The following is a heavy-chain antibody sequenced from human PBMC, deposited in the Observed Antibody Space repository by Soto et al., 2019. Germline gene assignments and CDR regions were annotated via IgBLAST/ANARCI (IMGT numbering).Heavy chain of an antibody. D-gene: IGHD2-2*01. V-gene: IGHV3-23*01. CDR1: GFTFSSYA. CDR3: AKGPCSSTSCAQRAYFDY. CDR2: VSGSGAYT. Sequence: EVQLLESGGGLVQPGGSLRLSCAASGFTFSSYAMSWVRQAPGKGLEWVSGVSGSGAYTYHADSVKGRFTISRDNSKNTLYLHMNSRRAEDTAVYACAKGPCSSTSCAQRAYFDYWGQGALVTVSS. J-gene: IGHJ4*02.